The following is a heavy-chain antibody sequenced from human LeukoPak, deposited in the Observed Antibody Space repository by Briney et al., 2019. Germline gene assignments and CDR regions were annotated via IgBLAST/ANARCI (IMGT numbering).Heavy chain of an antibody. D-gene: IGHD4-17*01. CDR3: ARTPPLYTVPAIDY. CDR2: ISAYNGNT. CDR1: GYTFTSYG. J-gene: IGHJ4*02. Sequence: ASVKVSCKASGYTFTSYGISWVRQAPGQGLEWMGWISAYNGNTNYAQKLQGRVTMTTDTSTSTAYMELRSLRSDDTAVYYCARTPPLYTVPAIDYWGQGTLVTVSS. V-gene: IGHV1-18*01.